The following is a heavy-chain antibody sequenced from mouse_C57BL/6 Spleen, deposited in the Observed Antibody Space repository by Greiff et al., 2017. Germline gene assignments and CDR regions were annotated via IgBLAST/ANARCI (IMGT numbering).Heavy chain of an antibody. D-gene: IGHD1-1*01. CDR3: ARGRDYYGSSYQGDYLDY. J-gene: IGHJ2*01. V-gene: IGHV1-69*01. CDR1: GYTFTSYW. CDR2: IDPSDSYT. Sequence: QVQLKQPGAELVMPGASVKLSCKASGYTFTSYWMHWVKQRPGQGLEWIGEIDPSDSYTNYNQKFKGKSTLTVDKSSSTAYMQLSSLPSEDSAVYYCARGRDYYGSSYQGDYLDYWGQGTTLTVSS.